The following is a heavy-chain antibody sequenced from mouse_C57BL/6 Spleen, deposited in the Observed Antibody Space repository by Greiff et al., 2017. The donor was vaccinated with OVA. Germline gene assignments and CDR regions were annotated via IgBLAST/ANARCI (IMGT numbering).Heavy chain of an antibody. V-gene: IGHV1-82*01. D-gene: IGHD2-1*01. CDR3: ARKGYYGNCLDY. Sequence: QVQLQQSGPELVKPGASVKLSCKASGYTFSSYWMNWVKQRPGQGLEWIGRIYPGSGDTNYNGKFKGKATLTADKSSSTAYMQLSSLTSEYSAVYSCARKGYYGNCLDYWGQGTTLTVSS. J-gene: IGHJ2*01. CDR1: GYTFSSYW. CDR2: IYPGSGDT.